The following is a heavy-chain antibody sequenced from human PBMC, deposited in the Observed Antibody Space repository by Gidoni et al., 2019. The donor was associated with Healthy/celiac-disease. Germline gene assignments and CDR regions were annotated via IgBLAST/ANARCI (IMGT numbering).Heavy chain of an antibody. CDR1: GGSISSYY. D-gene: IGHD2-21*02. CDR2: IYYSGST. V-gene: IGHV4-59*01. Sequence: QVQLQESGPGLVKPSETLSLTCTVSGGSISSYYWSWIRQPPGKGLEWIGYIYYSGSTNYNPSLKSRVTISVDTSKNQFSLKLSSVTAADTAVYYCARDDSHGGRYFDYWGQGTLVTVSS. CDR3: ARDDSHGGRYFDY. J-gene: IGHJ4*02.